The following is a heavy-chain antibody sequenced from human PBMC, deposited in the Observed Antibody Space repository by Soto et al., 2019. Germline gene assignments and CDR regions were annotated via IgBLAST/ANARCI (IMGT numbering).Heavy chain of an antibody. CDR1: GFTFNTYG. D-gene: IGHD2-2*02. J-gene: IGHJ4*02. CDR3: AKSPNFYCSSPNCYKYYFDH. V-gene: IGHV3-30*18. Sequence: GSLRLSCAASGFTFNTYGMHWVRQAPGKGLEWVAVISYDGSEKYYVDSVKGRFTISKDNSKNTLYLQMNSLRPEDTAVYYCAKSPNFYCSSPNCYKYYFDHWGQGT. CDR2: ISYDGSEK.